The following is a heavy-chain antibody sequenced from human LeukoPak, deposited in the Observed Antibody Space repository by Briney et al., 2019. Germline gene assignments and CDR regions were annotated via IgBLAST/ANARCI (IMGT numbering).Heavy chain of an antibody. D-gene: IGHD6-6*01. Sequence: SETLSLTCTVSGDSITSGRYYWSWIRQPAGKELEWIGRIYTSGSTNYNPSLKSRVTMSVDTSKNQFSLKLSSVTAADTAVYYCARGLAARRGGYYYYYMDVWGKGTTVTVSS. CDR3: ARGLAARRGGYYYYYMDV. CDR1: GDSITSGRYY. V-gene: IGHV4-61*02. CDR2: IYTSGST. J-gene: IGHJ6*03.